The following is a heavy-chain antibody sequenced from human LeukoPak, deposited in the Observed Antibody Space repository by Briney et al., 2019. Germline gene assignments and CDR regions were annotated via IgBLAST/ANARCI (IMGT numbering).Heavy chain of an antibody. J-gene: IGHJ6*02. V-gene: IGHV3-30*18. CDR2: ILYDGSNK. CDR3: AKVVTGYSRYYYGMDV. CDR1: GFTFSSYG. Sequence: GGSLRLSCAASGFTFSSYGMRWVRQAPGKGLEWVAVILYDGSNKFYADSVKGRFTISRDNSKNTLHLQMNSLGAEDTAVYYCAKVVTGYSRYYYGMDVWGQGTRSPSP. D-gene: IGHD3-9*01.